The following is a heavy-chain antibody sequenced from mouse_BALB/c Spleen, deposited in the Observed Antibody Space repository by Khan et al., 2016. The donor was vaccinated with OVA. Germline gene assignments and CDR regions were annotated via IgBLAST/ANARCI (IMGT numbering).Heavy chain of an antibody. CDR1: GYSITSGYG. Sequence: EVQLQESGPGLVKPSQSLSLTCTVTGYSITSGYGWNWIRQFPGNKPEWMGYISYSGSTNHNPSLKSRISITRDTSKNQFFLQLNSVTTEDTATYYCARTARIKYWGQGTTLTVSS. V-gene: IGHV3-2*02. CDR2: ISYSGST. J-gene: IGHJ2*01. CDR3: ARTARIKY. D-gene: IGHD1-2*01.